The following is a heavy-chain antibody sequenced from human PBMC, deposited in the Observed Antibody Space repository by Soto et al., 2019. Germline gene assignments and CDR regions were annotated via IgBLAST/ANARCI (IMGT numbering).Heavy chain of an antibody. CDR2: IDYSGRS. CDR1: GGSISSGDDY. J-gene: IGHJ6*02. V-gene: IGHV4-30-4*01. CDR3: ARVFRYFDWLASGSSSYYYYGMDV. D-gene: IGHD3-9*01. Sequence: QVELQESGPGLVKPSQTLSLTCTVSGGSISSGDDYWSWIRQPPGKGLEWIGYIDYSGRSYYNPSLKSRITISVDTSKNQFSLKLSSVTAADTAVYYCARVFRYFDWLASGSSSYYYYGMDVWGQGTTVTVSS.